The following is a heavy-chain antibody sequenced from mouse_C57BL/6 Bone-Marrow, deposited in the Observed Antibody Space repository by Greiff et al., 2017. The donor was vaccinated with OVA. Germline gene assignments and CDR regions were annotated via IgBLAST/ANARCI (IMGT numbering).Heavy chain of an antibody. J-gene: IGHJ2*01. CDR1: GFTFSDYY. CDR2: INYDGSST. V-gene: IGHV5-16*01. CDR3: ARDGEGVDY. Sequence: EVQLVESEGGLVQPGSSMKLSCTASGFTFSDYYMAWVRQVPEKGLEWVANINYDGSSTYYLDSLKSRFIISRDNAKNILYLQMSSLKSEDTATYYCARDGEGVDYWGQGTTLTVSS.